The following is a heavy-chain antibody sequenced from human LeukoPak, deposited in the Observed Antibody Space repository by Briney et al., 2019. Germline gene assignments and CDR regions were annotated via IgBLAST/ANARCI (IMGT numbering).Heavy chain of an antibody. CDR3: ARGEYSSSSDYYYYYMDV. CDR2: ISSSSSYI. J-gene: IGHJ6*03. D-gene: IGHD6-6*01. V-gene: IGHV3-21*01. CDR1: GFTFSSYG. Sequence: PGGSLRLSCAASGFTFSSYGMSWVRQAPGKGLEWVSSISSSSSYIYYADSVKGRFTISRDNSKNTLYLQMNSLRAEDTAVYYCARGEYSSSSDYYYYYMDVWGKGTTVTVSS.